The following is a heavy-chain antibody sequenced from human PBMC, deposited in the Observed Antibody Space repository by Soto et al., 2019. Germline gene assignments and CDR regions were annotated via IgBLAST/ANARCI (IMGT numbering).Heavy chain of an antibody. CDR3: ARHSLALRKNNWFDP. CDR2: IFYLGSS. V-gene: IGHV4-39*01. D-gene: IGHD3-3*02. CDR1: GDSIISSDCY. J-gene: IGHJ5*02. Sequence: SDTLSLTGTVSGDSIISSDCYWGWVRQPPGKGLEWIGSIFYLGSSYYNPSLKSRVTMSVDTSKNQFSLRLRSVTAADTALYFCARHSLALRKNNWFDPWGQGIMVTVSS.